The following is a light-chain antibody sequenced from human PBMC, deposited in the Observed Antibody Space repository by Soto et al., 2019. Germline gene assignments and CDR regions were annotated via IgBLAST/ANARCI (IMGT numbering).Light chain of an antibody. J-gene: IGLJ1*01. CDR1: SSDVGAYIF. CDR2: DVN. CDR3: VLFAGGTYV. Sequence: QSVLTQPPSASGSPGQSVTISCTGTSSDVGAYIFVSWYQQHPGKAPKLMVYDVNRRPPGVPDRFFGSKSGNTASLTVSGLQAEDETDYLLVLFAGGTYVFGTGTKVTVL. V-gene: IGLV2-8*01.